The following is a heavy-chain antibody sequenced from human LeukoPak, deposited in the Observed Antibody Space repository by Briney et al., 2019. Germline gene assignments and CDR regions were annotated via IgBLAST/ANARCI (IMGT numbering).Heavy chain of an antibody. CDR3: AELGITMIGGV. V-gene: IGHV3-48*04. CDR1: GFSFSSYR. J-gene: IGHJ6*04. Sequence: GGPLRLSCAASGFSFSSYRVNWVRQAPGKGLEWVSYISSSSSTIYYADSVKGRFTISRDNAKNSLYLQMNSLRAEDTAVYYCAELGITMIGGVWGKGTTVTISS. D-gene: IGHD3-10*02. CDR2: ISSSSSTI.